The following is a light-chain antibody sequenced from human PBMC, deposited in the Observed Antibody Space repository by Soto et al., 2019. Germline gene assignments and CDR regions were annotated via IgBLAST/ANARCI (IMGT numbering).Light chain of an antibody. CDR1: SSDVGSYNL. Sequence: QSVLTQPASVSGSPGQSSTISCTGTSSDVGSYNLVSWYQQHPGKAPKLMIYEVSKRPSGVSNRFSGSKSGNTASLTISGLQAEDEADYYCCSYAGSSPYVFGTGPKVTVL. V-gene: IGLV2-23*02. CDR3: CSYAGSSPYV. CDR2: EVS. J-gene: IGLJ1*01.